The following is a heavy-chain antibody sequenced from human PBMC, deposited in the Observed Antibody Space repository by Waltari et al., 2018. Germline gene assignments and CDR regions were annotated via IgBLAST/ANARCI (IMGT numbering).Heavy chain of an antibody. CDR3: ARITGAVAGFDY. D-gene: IGHD6-19*01. CDR1: GFTFSSYG. J-gene: IGHJ4*02. V-gene: IGHV3-33*08. CDR2: IWYDGSNK. Sequence: QVQLVESGGGVVQPGRSLRLSCAASGFTFSSYGMHWVRQAPGKGLEWVAVIWYDGSNKYYADSVKGRFTISRDNSKNTLYLQMNSLRAEDTAVYYCARITGAVAGFDYWGQGTLVTVSS.